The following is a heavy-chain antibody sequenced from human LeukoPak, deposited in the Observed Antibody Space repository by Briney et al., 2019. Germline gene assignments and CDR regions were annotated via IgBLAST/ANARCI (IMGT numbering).Heavy chain of an antibody. CDR1: GFTFSSYD. Sequence: PGGSLRLSCAASGFTFSSYDMHWVRQATGKGLEWVSAIGFAGDTYFPGSVKGRFTISRENAKQSLYLQMNSLRAGDTAVYYCARGNILTGYEYWGQGTLVTVSS. J-gene: IGHJ4*02. D-gene: IGHD3-9*01. CDR3: ARGNILTGYEY. V-gene: IGHV3-13*04. CDR2: IGFAGDT.